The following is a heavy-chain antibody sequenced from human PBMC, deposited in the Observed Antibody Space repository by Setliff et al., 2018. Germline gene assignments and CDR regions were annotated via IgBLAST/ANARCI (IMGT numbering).Heavy chain of an antibody. CDR3: RLAHCNDTSCEEALDY. V-gene: IGHV4-34*01. D-gene: IGHD2-2*01. Sequence: KPSETLSLTCTVYGASFSNYYWGWVRQPPEERLEWIAEFDHSGTTKYNPSLMGRVTISVDTSKNQFSLNLNSVTAADTAVYYFRLAHCNDTSCEEALDYWSQGTLVTVSS. CDR1: GASFSNYY. J-gene: IGHJ4*02. CDR2: FDHSGTT.